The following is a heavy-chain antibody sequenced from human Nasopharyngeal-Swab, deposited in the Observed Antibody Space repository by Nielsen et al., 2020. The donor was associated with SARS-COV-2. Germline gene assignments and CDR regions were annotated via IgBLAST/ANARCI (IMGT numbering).Heavy chain of an antibody. CDR2: ISYDGSNK. CDR1: GFTFSSYA. CDR3: ARDLVYGEPPEDV. Sequence: GESLKISCAASGFTFSSYAMHWVRQAPGKGLEWVAVISYDGSNKYYADSVKGRFTISRDNSKNTLYLQMNSLRAEDSAVYYCARDLVYGEPPEDVWGKGTTVTVSS. J-gene: IGHJ6*04. D-gene: IGHD4-17*01. V-gene: IGHV3-30*04.